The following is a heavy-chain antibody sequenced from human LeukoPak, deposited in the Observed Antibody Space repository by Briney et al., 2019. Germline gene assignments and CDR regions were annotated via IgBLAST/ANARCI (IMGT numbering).Heavy chain of an antibody. J-gene: IGHJ6*04. CDR2: IYYSGST. CDR1: GCSISSGDYY. V-gene: IGHV4-30-4*01. D-gene: IGHD5-12*01. Sequence: SETLSRTGTVSGCSISSGDYYWSWIRQPPGKGLEWIGYIYYSGSTYYNPSLKSRVTISVDTSKNQFSLKLSSVTAADTAVYYCARDWSGYDYYYGMDVWGKGTTVTVSS. CDR3: ARDWSGYDYYYGMDV.